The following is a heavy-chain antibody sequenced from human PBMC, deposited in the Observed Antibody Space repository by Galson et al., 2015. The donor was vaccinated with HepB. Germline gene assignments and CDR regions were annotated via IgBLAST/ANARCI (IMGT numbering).Heavy chain of an antibody. D-gene: IGHD6-13*01. J-gene: IGHJ4*02. Sequence: SVKVSCKASGYTFTKYAIHWVRQAPGHGLQWMGWISTYNGDTNYAQILQDRLTMTTDTSTSTAYMELRGLTYDDTAVYYCARGIYSSREGPADYWGQGTLVTVSS. CDR3: ARGIYSSREGPADY. V-gene: IGHV1-18*01. CDR1: GYTFTKYA. CDR2: ISTYNGDT.